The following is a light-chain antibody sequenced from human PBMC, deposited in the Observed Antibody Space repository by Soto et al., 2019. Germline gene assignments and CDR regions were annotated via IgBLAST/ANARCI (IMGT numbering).Light chain of an antibody. V-gene: IGKV3-20*01. CDR2: GAS. J-gene: IGKJ1*01. CDR3: QQYGSSPPT. CDR1: QSVSSSY. Sequence: EIVLTQSPGTLSLSPGERATLSCSASQSVSSSYLAWYQQKPGQAPRLLIYGASSRATGIPDRFSGSGSGTDFTLTISRLKPEDFAVYYCQQYGSSPPTFGQGTKVDI.